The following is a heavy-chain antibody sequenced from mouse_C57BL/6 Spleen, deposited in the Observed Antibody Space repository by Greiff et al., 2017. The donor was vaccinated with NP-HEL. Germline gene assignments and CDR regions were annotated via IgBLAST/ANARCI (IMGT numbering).Heavy chain of an antibody. CDR1: GFTFTSYW. CDR2: IYPGSGST. CDR3: ARNYSNYDWYFDV. D-gene: IGHD2-5*01. Sequence: QVQLQQPGAELVKPGASVKMSCKASGFTFTSYWITWVKQRPGQGLEWIGDIYPGSGSTNYNEKFKSKATLTVDTSSSTAYMQLSSLTSEDSAVYYCARNYSNYDWYFDVWGTGTTVTVSS. V-gene: IGHV1-55*01. J-gene: IGHJ1*03.